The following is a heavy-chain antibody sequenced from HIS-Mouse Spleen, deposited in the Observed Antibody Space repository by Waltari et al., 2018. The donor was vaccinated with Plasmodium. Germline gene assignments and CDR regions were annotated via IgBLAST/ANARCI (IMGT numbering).Heavy chain of an antibody. D-gene: IGHD6-13*01. Sequence: QVQLVGSGGGVVQPGRSLRLSCAASGFTFRSYGMHWVRQAPGKGLEWVAVISYDGSNKYYADSVKGRFTISRDNSKNTLYLQMNSLRAEDTAVYYCAKDRRSSSWYVDYWGQGTLVTVSS. CDR3: AKDRRSSSWYVDY. J-gene: IGHJ4*02. V-gene: IGHV3-30*18. CDR2: ISYDGSNK. CDR1: GFTFRSYG.